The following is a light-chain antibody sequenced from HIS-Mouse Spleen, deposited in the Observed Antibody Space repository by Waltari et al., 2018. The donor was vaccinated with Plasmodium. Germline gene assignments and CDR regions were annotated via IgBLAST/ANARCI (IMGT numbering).Light chain of an antibody. V-gene: IGKV1-9*01. CDR2: AAS. CDR1: QGISSY. Sequence: DIQLTQSTSFLSASVGDRVTITCRASQGISSYLAWYQQKPGKAPKLLIYAASTLQSGVPSRFSGSGSGTEFTLTISSLQPEDFATYYCQQLNSYPSLTFGPGTKVDIK. J-gene: IGKJ3*01. CDR3: QQLNSYPSLT.